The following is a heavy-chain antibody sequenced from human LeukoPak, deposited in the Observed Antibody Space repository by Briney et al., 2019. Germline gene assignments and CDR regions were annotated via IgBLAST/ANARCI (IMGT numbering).Heavy chain of an antibody. CDR2: ISYDAGTK. J-gene: IGHJ4*02. CDR1: GFSFSDCT. D-gene: IGHD6-13*01. V-gene: IGHV3-30-3*01. Sequence: GGSLRLSCAASGFSFSDCTMHWVRQAPGKGLEWVAVISYDAGTKYYADSVKGRFTISRDNSKNTLYLQMNSLRAEDTAVYYCAREISSSWYQQGFDYWGQGTLVTVSS. CDR3: AREISSSWYQQGFDY.